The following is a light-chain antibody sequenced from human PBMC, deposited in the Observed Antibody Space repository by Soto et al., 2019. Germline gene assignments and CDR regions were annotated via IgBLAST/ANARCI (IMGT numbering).Light chain of an antibody. CDR3: KKYNSAPWT. CDR1: QSVSSN. J-gene: IGKJ1*01. CDR2: AAY. Sequence: MTQSPATLSVPPGERATLSCRASQSVSSNLAWYQQKPGKVPKLLIYAAYTLQSGVQSRFSGSGSGTDFTLTIRSLQPEDVATYYCKKYNSAPWTFGQGTKVDIK. V-gene: IGKV1-27*01.